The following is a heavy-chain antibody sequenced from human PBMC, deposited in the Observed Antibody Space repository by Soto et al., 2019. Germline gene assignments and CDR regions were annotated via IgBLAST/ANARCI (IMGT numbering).Heavy chain of an antibody. CDR2: ISAHNGNT. D-gene: IGHD1-1*01. V-gene: IGHV1-18*01. CDR1: GYTFTSSG. CDR3: ARGRYGDY. Sequence: QVHLVQSGAEVKKPGASVKVSCKASGYTFTSSGITWVRQAPGQGLEWMGWISAHNGNTDYAQKLQGRVIVNRDPSTSTAYMELRSLRSDDTAVYYCARGRYGDYWGQGALVTVSS. J-gene: IGHJ4*02.